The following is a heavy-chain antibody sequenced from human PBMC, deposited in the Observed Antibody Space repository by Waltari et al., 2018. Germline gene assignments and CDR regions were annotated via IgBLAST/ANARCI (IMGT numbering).Heavy chain of an antibody. V-gene: IGHV4-61*02. D-gene: IGHD4-17*01. CDR2: IYTSGST. CDR1: GGSISSGSYY. CDR3: ARGLRDGDYFDY. J-gene: IGHJ4*02. Sequence: QVQLQESGPGLVKPSQTLSLTCTVSGGSISSGSYYWSWIRQPAGKGLEWIGRIYTSGSTTYNPSLKSRVTISVDTSKNRFSLKLSSVTAADTAVYYCARGLRDGDYFDYWGQGTLVLVS.